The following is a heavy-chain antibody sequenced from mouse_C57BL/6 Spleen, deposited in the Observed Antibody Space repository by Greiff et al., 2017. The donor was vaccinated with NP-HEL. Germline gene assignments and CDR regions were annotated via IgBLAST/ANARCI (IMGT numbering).Heavy chain of an antibody. V-gene: IGHV1-15*01. Sequence: QVQLQQSGAELVRPGASVTLSCKASGYTFTDYEMHWVKQTPVHGLEWIGAIDPATGGSAYNQKFKGKAILTADKSSSTAYMELRSLTSEDSAVYYCTRRDDYDGDYFDYWGQGTTLTVSS. CDR1: GYTFTDYE. J-gene: IGHJ2*01. CDR3: TRRDDYDGDYFDY. D-gene: IGHD2-4*01. CDR2: IDPATGGS.